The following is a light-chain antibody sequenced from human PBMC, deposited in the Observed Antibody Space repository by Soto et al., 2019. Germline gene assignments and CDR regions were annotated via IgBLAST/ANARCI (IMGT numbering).Light chain of an antibody. J-gene: IGKJ5*01. Sequence: DIQMTQSPSTLSASVGDRVTITCRASQRISTYLNWYQQKPGKAPKFLIYDASNLQSGVPSRFSGGGSGTEFTLTISSLQSEDFAVYYCQQYNNWPPITFGQGTRLEIK. CDR2: DAS. V-gene: IGKV1-5*01. CDR1: QRISTY. CDR3: QQYNNWPPIT.